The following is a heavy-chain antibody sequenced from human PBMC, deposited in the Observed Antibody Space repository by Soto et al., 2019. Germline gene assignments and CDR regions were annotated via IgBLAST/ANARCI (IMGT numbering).Heavy chain of an antibody. Sequence: GGSLRLSCAASGFTFSSYGMHWVRQAPGKGLEWVAVISYDGSNKYYADSVKGRFTISRDNSKNTLYLQMNSLRAEDTAVYYCAKASGGYYYYRMDVWGQGTTVTVSS. D-gene: IGHD3-10*01. CDR2: ISYDGSNK. V-gene: IGHV3-30*18. J-gene: IGHJ6*02. CDR1: GFTFSSYG. CDR3: AKASGGYYYYRMDV.